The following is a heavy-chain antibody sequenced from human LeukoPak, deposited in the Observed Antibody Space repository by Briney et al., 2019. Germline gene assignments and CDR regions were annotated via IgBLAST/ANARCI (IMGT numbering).Heavy chain of an antibody. CDR1: GGSISDYF. CDR2: IHYSGNT. J-gene: IGHJ1*01. D-gene: IGHD5-18*01. Sequence: SETLSLTCAVSGGSISDYFWSWIRQPPGKGLEWIGYIHYSGNTNYNPSLKSRVTISVDTSKNQFSLKLSSVTAADTAMYYCARTARGVVTDFQHWGQGTLVTVSS. V-gene: IGHV4-59*01. CDR3: ARTARGVVTDFQH.